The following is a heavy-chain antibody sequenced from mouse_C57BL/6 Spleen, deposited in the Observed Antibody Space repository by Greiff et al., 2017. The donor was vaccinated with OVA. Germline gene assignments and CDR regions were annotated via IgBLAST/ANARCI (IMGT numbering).Heavy chain of an antibody. D-gene: IGHD2-1*01. CDR1: GYSFTGYF. Sequence: LKQSGPELVKPGDSVKISCKASGYSFTGYFMNWVMQSHGKSLVWIGRINPYNGDTFYNQKFKGKATLTVDKSSSTAHMELRSLTSEDSAVYYCARYGNYAMDYWGQGTSVTVSS. CDR3: ARYGNYAMDY. CDR2: INPYNGDT. J-gene: IGHJ4*01. V-gene: IGHV1-20*01.